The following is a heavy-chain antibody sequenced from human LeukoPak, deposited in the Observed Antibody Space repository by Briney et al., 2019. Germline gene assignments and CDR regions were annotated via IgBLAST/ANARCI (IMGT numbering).Heavy chain of an antibody. V-gene: IGHV6-1*01. D-gene: IGHD3-10*01. CDR2: TYYRSKGYH. CDR1: GDSVSRNITA. CDR3: ARGYYMDV. Sequence: SQTLSLTCAISGDSVSRNITAWNWLRQSPSRGLEWLGRTYYRSKGYHDYAVSVKSRITINPGTSKNQFSLQLNSVTPEDTAVYYCARGYYMDVWGKGTPVTVSS. J-gene: IGHJ6*03.